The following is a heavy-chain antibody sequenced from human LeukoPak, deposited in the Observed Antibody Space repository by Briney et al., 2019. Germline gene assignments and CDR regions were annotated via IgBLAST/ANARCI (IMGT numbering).Heavy chain of an antibody. CDR3: ARDKPKYLVYYYGMDV. J-gene: IGHJ6*02. V-gene: IGHV1-18*01. CDR1: SYTFTSYG. D-gene: IGHD1-14*01. Sequence: ASVKVSCKASSYTFTSYGISWVRQAPGQGLEWMGWISAYNGNTNYAQKLQGRVTMTTDTSTSTAYMELRSLRSDDTAVYYCARDKPKYLVYYYGMDVWGQGTTVTVSS. CDR2: ISAYNGNT.